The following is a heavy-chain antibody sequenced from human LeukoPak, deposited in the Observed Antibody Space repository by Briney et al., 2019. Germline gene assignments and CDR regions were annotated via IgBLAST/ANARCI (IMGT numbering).Heavy chain of an antibody. CDR2: IYYSGST. D-gene: IGHD1-14*01. J-gene: IGHJ4*02. CDR1: GGSISSYY. CDR3: ARDPLSLGGPDTR. Sequence: PSETLSLTCTVSGGSISSYYWSWIRQPPGKGLEWIGYIYYSGSTNYNPSLKSRVTISVDTSKNQFSLKLSSVTAADTAVYYCARDPLSLGGPDTRWGQGTLVTVSS. V-gene: IGHV4-59*12.